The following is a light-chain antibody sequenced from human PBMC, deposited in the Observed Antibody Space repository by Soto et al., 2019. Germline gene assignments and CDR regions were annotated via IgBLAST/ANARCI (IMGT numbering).Light chain of an antibody. V-gene: IGKV3-15*01. CDR2: DTS. CDR3: QQYNKWPPIT. CDR1: QSVKIT. Sequence: EVVLTPSPATLSVSPGERASISCRAMQSVKITFAWYQQKPGQAPSLLIYDTSTRATGIPARFRGSGSGTEFTLTISSLQSEDCAVYYCQQYNKWPPITFGQGTRLEIK. J-gene: IGKJ5*01.